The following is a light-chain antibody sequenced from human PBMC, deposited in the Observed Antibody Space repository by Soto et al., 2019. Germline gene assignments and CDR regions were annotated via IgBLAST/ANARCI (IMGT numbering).Light chain of an antibody. CDR1: QSVGSNF. V-gene: IGKV3-20*01. J-gene: IGKJ1*01. Sequence: EVVLTQSPVSLSLSPGERATFSCRASQSVGSNFFAWYQQKPGQAPRLLIYGASTRATGIPDRFSGSGSGTDLTLTISRLEPEDFAVYYCQQFDSSVTFGQGTKVEI. CDR3: QQFDSSVT. CDR2: GAS.